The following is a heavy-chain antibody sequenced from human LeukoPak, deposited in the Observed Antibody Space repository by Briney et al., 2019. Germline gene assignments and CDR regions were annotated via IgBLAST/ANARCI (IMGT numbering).Heavy chain of an antibody. CDR1: GYTFTNYD. J-gene: IGHJ4*02. Sequence: ASVKVSCKASGYTFTNYDINWVRQATGQGLEWMGWMNPNSGNTAYAQKFQGRVTITRNTSISTAYMELSSLRSEDTAVYYCARGYEYQLLGYWGQGTLVTVSS. V-gene: IGHV1-8*01. CDR3: ARGYEYQLLGY. CDR2: MNPNSGNT. D-gene: IGHD2-2*01.